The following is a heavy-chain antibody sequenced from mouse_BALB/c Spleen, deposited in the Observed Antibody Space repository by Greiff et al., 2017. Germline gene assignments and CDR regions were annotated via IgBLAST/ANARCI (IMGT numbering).Heavy chain of an antibody. J-gene: IGHJ1*01. CDR1: GYSFTGYF. V-gene: IGHV1-20*02. CDR3: ARSYYRYDGWYFDV. CDR2: INPYNGDT. D-gene: IGHD2-14*01. Sequence: VQLKQSGPELVKPGASVKISCKASGYSFTGYFMNWVMQSHGKSLEWIGRINPYNGDTFYNQKFKGKATLTVDKSSSTAHMELRSLASEDSAVYYCARSYYRYDGWYFDVWGAGTTVTVSS.